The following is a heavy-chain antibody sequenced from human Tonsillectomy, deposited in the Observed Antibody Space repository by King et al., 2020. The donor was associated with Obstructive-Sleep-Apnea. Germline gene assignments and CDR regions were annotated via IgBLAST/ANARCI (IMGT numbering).Heavy chain of an antibody. J-gene: IGHJ3*02. CDR3: AREDRKEXWSGYYXXAFDI. Sequence: MQLQESGPGLVKPSETLSLTCTVSGYSISSGFYWGWIRQPPGKGLEWIGSIDHSGSTYYNPSLKSRVTMSVDTSENQFSQNLTSVTAVDTAVYHCAREDRKEXWSGYYXXAFDIWGQGTXVXVSS. CDR2: IDHSGST. V-gene: IGHV4-38-2*02. D-gene: IGHD3-3*01. CDR1: GYSISSGFY.